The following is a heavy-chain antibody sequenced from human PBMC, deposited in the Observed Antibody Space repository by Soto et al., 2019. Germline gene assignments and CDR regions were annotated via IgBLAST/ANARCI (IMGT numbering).Heavy chain of an antibody. CDR2: IIPIFGTA. Sequence: SVKVSCKASGGTFSSYAISWVRQAPGQGLEWMGGIIPIFGTANYAQKFQGRVTITADESTSTAYMELSSLRSEDTAVYYCARGTTGTTVWGYPDYYYGMDVWGQGTTVTVSS. CDR3: ARGTTGTTVWGYPDYYYGMDV. J-gene: IGHJ6*02. D-gene: IGHD1-1*01. V-gene: IGHV1-69*13. CDR1: GGTFSSYA.